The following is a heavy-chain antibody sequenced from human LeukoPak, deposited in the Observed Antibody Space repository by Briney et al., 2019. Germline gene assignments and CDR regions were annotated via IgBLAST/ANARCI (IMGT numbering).Heavy chain of an antibody. D-gene: IGHD5-12*01. J-gene: IGHJ5*02. CDR1: GFPFSGYW. V-gene: IGHV3-74*01. CDR3: ARSASGYDA. Sequence: WGSLRLSCAASGFPFSGYWMHWVRRAPGKGLVWVSRIDDDGAGTTYADSVKGRFTISRDNAKNTLYLQMNSLRVEDTAVYYCARSASGYDAWGQGTLVTVSS. CDR2: IDDDGAGT.